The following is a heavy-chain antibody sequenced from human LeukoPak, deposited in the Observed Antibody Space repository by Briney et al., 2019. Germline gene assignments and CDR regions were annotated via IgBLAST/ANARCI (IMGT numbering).Heavy chain of an antibody. CDR2: ISGSGSTI. Sequence: GGSLRLSCAASGFTFSDYYMSWIRQAPGKGLEWVSYISGSGSTIYYADSVKGRFTISRDNAKNSLYLQMNSLRAEDTAVYYCARARVPAAVGWFDPWGQGTLVTVSS. D-gene: IGHD2-2*01. J-gene: IGHJ5*02. CDR1: GFTFSDYY. V-gene: IGHV3-11*01. CDR3: ARARVPAAVGWFDP.